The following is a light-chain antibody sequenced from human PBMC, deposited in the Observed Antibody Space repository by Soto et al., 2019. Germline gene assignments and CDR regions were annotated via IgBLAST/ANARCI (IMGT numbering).Light chain of an antibody. V-gene: IGKV3-20*01. CDR1: QSVRSSY. CDR2: AAS. CDR3: LQYGTPPYT. J-gene: IGKJ2*01. Sequence: EIVLTQSPGTLSLSPGEGATLSCRASQSVRSSYLAWYQQKPGQAPRLLIYAASSRATGIPDRFSGSGSGTDFTLTISRLEPEDCAVYYCLQYGTPPYTFGQGTKLEIK.